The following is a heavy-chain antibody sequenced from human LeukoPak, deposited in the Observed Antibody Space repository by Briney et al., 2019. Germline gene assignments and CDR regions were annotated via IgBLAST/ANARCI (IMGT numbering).Heavy chain of an antibody. Sequence: GGSLRLSCAASGFTFRVFGMNWVRQAPGKGLEWVATIYYDGGNKYYADSVKGRFTISRDNSKNTVSLQMNSLRAEDTALYYCAKALYSNYYMDAWGKGTTVTVSS. D-gene: IGHD4-11*01. J-gene: IGHJ6*03. V-gene: IGHV3-33*06. CDR2: IYYDGGNK. CDR1: GFTFRVFG. CDR3: AKALYSNYYMDA.